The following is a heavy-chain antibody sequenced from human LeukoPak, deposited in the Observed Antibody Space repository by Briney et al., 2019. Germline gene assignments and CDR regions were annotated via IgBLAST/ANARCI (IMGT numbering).Heavy chain of an antibody. CDR3: AKTYYDSSGYYYDDPLDY. D-gene: IGHD3-22*01. V-gene: IGHV3-30*02. Sequence: AGGSLRLSCAASGFTFSSYGMHWVRQAPGKGLEWVAFIRDDGSKKYYADSVKGRFTISRDNSKNTLYLQMNSLRAEDTAVYYCAKTYYDSSGYYYDDPLDYWGQRTLVTVSS. J-gene: IGHJ4*02. CDR2: IRDDGSKK. CDR1: GFTFSSYG.